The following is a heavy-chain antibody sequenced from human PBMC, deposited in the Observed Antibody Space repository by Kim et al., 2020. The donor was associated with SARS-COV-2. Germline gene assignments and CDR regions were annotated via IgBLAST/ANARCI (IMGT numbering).Heavy chain of an antibody. D-gene: IGHD2-21*02. Sequence: GGSLRLSCAASGFTVSSNYMSWVRQAPGKGLEWVSVIYSGGITYYAASVKGRFTISRDNSKNTLYLQMNSLRAEDTAVYYCARDYSYCGGDCYSVAFDIWGQGTMVTVSS. J-gene: IGHJ3*02. V-gene: IGHV3-66*01. CDR1: GFTVSSNY. CDR2: IYSGGIT. CDR3: ARDYSYCGGDCYSVAFDI.